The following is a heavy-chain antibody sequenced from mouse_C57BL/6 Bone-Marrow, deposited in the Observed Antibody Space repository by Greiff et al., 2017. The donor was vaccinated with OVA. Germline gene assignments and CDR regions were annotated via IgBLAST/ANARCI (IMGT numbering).Heavy chain of an antibody. CDR2: ISSGSSTI. CDR3: AREGPYYGTPYYLGC. Sequence: EVTLVVSGGGLVKPGGSLKLSCAASGFTFSDYGMHWVRQAPEKGLEWVAYISSGSSTIYYADTVKGRFTISRDNAKHTLLLQMTSLRSEDTSMYYCAREGPYYGTPYYLGCWGQSTTLAVSS. CDR1: GFTFSDYG. J-gene: IGHJ2*01. V-gene: IGHV5-17*01. D-gene: IGHD1-1*01.